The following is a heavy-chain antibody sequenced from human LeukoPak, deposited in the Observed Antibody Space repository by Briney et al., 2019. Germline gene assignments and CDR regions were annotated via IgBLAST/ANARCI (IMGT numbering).Heavy chain of an antibody. CDR1: GFTFSSHW. V-gene: IGHV3-74*01. CDR2: IGSDGSST. D-gene: IGHD3-9*01. CDR3: ARDATYDILTGWDGAFDI. J-gene: IGHJ3*02. Sequence: GGSLRLSCAASGFTFSSHWMHWVRQVPGKGLVWVSRIGSDGSSTSFADSVKGRFTISRDNAKNTLYLQMNSLRAEDTAVYYCARDATYDILTGWDGAFDIWGQGTMVTVSS.